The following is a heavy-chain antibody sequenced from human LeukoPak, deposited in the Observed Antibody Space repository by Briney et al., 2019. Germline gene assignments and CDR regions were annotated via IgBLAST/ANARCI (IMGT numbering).Heavy chain of an antibody. CDR3: ATAPMTTEDF. CDR1: GFTVSSNY. D-gene: IGHD4-17*01. V-gene: IGHV3-53*01. J-gene: IGHJ4*02. CDR2: LYSGGGT. Sequence: GGSLRLSCAASGFTVSSNYMSWVRQAPGKGLEWVSVLYSGGGTYYADSVKGRFTISRDNSKNTLYLQMNSLRAEDTAVYYCATAPMTTEDFWGQGTLVTVSS.